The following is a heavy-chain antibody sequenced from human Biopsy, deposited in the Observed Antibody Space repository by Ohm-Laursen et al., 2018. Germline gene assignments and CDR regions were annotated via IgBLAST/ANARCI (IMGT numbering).Heavy chain of an antibody. D-gene: IGHD7-27*01. CDR1: GGSIKSYY. J-gene: IGHJ4*01. V-gene: IGHV4-59*07. CDR3: ARLTGDPSY. Sequence: SDTLSLTCTVSGGSIKSYYWNWIRQSPGKGLEWIGFIYYTGHTNYNPSLKIRATISVDTSKNQFSLKVISVTAADTAVYYCARLTGDPSYWGQGSLVTVSS. CDR2: IYYTGHT.